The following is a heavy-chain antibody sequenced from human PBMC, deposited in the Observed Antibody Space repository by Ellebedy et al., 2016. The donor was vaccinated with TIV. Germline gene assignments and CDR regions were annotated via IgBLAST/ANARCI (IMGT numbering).Heavy chain of an antibody. Sequence: AASVKVSCKASAYTFIGYSLYWVRHAPGQGLVWMGWLNPNNGDTYYAQKVQGRVTMTRDTSISTAYMELSRLRSEDTAVYYCAVIRGDAYYYGMDVWGQGTTVTVSS. CDR3: AVIRGDAYYYGMDV. D-gene: IGHD3-10*01. CDR2: LNPNNGDT. CDR1: AYTFIGYS. J-gene: IGHJ6*02. V-gene: IGHV1-2*02.